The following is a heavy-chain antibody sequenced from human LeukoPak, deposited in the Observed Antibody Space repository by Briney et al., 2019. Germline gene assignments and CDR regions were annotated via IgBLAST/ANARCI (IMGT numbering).Heavy chain of an antibody. D-gene: IGHD6-19*01. Sequence: SETLSLTCTVSGGPVSSSSYSWGWIRQPPGKGLEWIGTIYYSGSTYYNSSLKSRVTISVDTSKNQFSLKLSSVTAADTAVYYCGVIAVAGRSMDVWGKGTTVTISS. CDR2: IYYSGST. J-gene: IGHJ6*03. CDR1: GGPVSSSSYS. V-gene: IGHV4-39*07. CDR3: GVIAVAGRSMDV.